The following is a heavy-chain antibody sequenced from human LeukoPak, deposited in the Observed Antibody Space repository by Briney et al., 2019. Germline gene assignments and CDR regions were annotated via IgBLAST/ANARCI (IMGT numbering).Heavy chain of an antibody. D-gene: IGHD3-9*01. CDR3: ARGLLQYVDWLLPSFDY. J-gene: IGHJ4*02. CDR1: GFTFSDYY. CDR2: IRQAGSET. Sequence: PGGSLRLSCAASGFTFSDYYMSWIRQAPGKGLEWVANIRQAGSETYYVDSVKGRFTISRDNSKNSLHLQMNSLRAEDTAVYYCARGLLQYVDWLLPSFDYWGQGTLVTVSS. V-gene: IGHV3-7*01.